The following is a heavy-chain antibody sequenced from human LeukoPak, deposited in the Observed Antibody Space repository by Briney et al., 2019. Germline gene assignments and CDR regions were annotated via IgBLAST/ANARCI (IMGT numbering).Heavy chain of an antibody. CDR1: GFVLSSDI. Sequence: PGGSLRLSCAASGFVLSSDIMHWVRQAPGKGLEWVAVIWSDGSEKYYADSVQGRFSISRDNSKNTLYLQMNSLTDEDTAVFYCARAIGRPYGFDIWGQGTMVTVSS. CDR3: ARAIGRPYGFDI. D-gene: IGHD3-10*01. CDR2: IWSDGSEK. J-gene: IGHJ3*02. V-gene: IGHV3-33*08.